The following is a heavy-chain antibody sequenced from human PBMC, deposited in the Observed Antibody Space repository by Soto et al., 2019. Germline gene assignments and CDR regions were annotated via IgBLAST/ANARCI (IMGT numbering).Heavy chain of an antibody. Sequence: SETLSLTCAVSGYSISSGYYWGWIRQPPGKGLWWIGRNYHSGSNYYNPSLKSRVTISVDTAKNQFSLKLGSVTAADTAVYYCARDRLINTEIEALHSDPWGQGTLVTVSS. V-gene: IGHV4-38-2*02. CDR3: ARDRLINTEIEALHSDP. CDR1: GYSISSGYY. D-gene: IGHD3-10*01. CDR2: NYHSGSN. J-gene: IGHJ5*02.